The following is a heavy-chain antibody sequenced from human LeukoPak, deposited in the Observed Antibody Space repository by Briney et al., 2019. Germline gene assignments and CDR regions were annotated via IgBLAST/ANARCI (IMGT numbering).Heavy chain of an antibody. Sequence: GGSLRLSCAASGFTFSSYSMNWVRQAPGKGLEWVSSISSSSSYIYYADSVKGRFTISRDNAKNSLYLQMNSLRAEDTAVYYCARVRDDFWSGPFPDFDYWGQGTPVTVSS. CDR1: GFTFSSYS. D-gene: IGHD3-3*01. J-gene: IGHJ4*02. CDR3: ARVRDDFWSGPFPDFDY. CDR2: ISSSSSYI. V-gene: IGHV3-21*01.